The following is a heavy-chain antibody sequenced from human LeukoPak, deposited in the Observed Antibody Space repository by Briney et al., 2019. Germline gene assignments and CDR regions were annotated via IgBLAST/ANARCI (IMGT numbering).Heavy chain of an antibody. CDR3: ATLYYYDSSGYIH. CDR1: GYTFTGYY. CDR2: INPNSGGT. Sequence: WASVKVSCKASGYTFTGYYMHWVRQAPGQGLEWMGWINPNSGGTNYAQKFQGRVTMTRDTSISTAYMELSRLRSDDTAVYYCATLYYYDSSGYIHWGQGTLVTVSS. D-gene: IGHD3-22*01. V-gene: IGHV1-2*02. J-gene: IGHJ4*02.